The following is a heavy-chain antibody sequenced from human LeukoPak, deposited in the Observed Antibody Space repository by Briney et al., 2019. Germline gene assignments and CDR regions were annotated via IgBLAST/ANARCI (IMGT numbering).Heavy chain of an antibody. CDR3: ARLDTSGCIDY. V-gene: IGHV4-4*09. J-gene: IGHJ4*02. CDR2: RSGST. CDR1: GGSVNSYY. D-gene: IGHD3-22*01. Sequence: SETLSLTCTVSGGSVNSYYWTWIRQPPGKGLEWIGYRSGSTSYNPYLKSRVTISVDTSKNQLSLSLSSVTAADTALYYCARLDTSGCIDYWGQGTLVTVSS.